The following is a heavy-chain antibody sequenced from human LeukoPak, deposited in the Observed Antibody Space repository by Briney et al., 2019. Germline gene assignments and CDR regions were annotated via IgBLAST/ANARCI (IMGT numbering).Heavy chain of an antibody. V-gene: IGHV4-34*01. CDR2: INHSGST. CDR1: GGSFSGYY. CDR3: ARGGYCSGGSCYRKGGYFDY. Sequence: SETLSLTCAVYGGSFSGYYWSWIRQPPGKGLEWIGEINHSGSTNYNPSLKSRVTISVDTSKNQFSLKLSSVTAADTAVYYCARGGYCSGGSCYRKGGYFDYWGQGTLVTVSS. J-gene: IGHJ4*02. D-gene: IGHD2-15*01.